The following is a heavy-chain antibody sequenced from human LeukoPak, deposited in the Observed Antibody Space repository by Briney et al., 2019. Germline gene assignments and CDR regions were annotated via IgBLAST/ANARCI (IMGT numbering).Heavy chain of an antibody. J-gene: IGHJ6*03. CDR3: AKESMVRGVIDYYMDV. D-gene: IGHD3-10*01. Sequence: GSLRLSCAASGFTFSSYAMSWVRQAPGKGLEWVSGISGSGDITNYADSVRGQFFISRDNSKNSLYLQMNSLRAEDTAVYYCAKESMVRGVIDYYMDVWGKGTTVIISS. CDR2: ISGSGDIT. CDR1: GFTFSSYA. V-gene: IGHV3-23*01.